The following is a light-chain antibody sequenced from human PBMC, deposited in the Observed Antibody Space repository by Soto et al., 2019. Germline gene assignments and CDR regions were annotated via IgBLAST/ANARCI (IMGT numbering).Light chain of an antibody. CDR3: QQYKNWPL. V-gene: IGKV3-15*01. Sequence: IVLTQSPGTLSLSPGERAKLYCRASQSVSSNLAWYQQKPGQAPRLLIYGASSRATGIPVRFSGSGFGTEFTLTISSLQSEDFAVYYCQQYKNWPLFAQGTRLEIK. J-gene: IGKJ5*01. CDR2: GAS. CDR1: QSVSSN.